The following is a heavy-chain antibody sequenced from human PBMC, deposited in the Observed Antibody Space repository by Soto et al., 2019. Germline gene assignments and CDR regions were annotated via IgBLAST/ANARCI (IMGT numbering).Heavy chain of an antibody. CDR2: IFHSGST. CDR3: ARRIGSYIDY. V-gene: IGHV4-38-2*01. Sequence: SETLSLTCAVSGYSISTGNYWGWIRQPPGKGLEWIGSIFHSGSTYYNPSLKSRVTMSVDTSRNQFSLRLSSVTAADAAVYYCARRIGSYIDYWGQGILVTVSS. CDR1: GYSISTGNY. D-gene: IGHD6-6*01. J-gene: IGHJ4*02.